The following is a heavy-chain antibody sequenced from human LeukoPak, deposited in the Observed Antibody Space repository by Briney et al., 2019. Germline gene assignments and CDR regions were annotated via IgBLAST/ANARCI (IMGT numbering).Heavy chain of an antibody. CDR3: ARDSSSLGFDP. CDR1: GGSISSSNW. D-gene: IGHD6-6*01. V-gene: IGHV4-4*02. Sequence: SETLSLTCAVSGGSISSSNWWSWVRQPPGKGLEWIGEIYHSGSTNYNPSLKSRVTISVDTSKNQFSLKLSSVTAADTAVYYCARDSSSLGFDPWGQGTLVTVSS. J-gene: IGHJ5*02. CDR2: IYHSGST.